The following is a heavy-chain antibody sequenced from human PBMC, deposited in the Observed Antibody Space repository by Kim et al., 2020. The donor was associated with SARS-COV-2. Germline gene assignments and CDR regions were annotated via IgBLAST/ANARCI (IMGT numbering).Heavy chain of an antibody. Sequence: SQTLSLTCAISGDSVSSNSAAWNWIRQSPSRGLEWLGRTYYRSKWYNDYAVSVKSRITINPDTSKNQFSLQLNCLTPEDTAVYYCARDKPRTIYSVGQYFDYWGQGTLVTVSS. D-gene: IGHD6-13*01. J-gene: IGHJ4*02. V-gene: IGHV6-1*01. CDR2: TYYRSKWYN. CDR3: ARDKPRTIYSVGQYFDY. CDR1: GDSVSSNSAA.